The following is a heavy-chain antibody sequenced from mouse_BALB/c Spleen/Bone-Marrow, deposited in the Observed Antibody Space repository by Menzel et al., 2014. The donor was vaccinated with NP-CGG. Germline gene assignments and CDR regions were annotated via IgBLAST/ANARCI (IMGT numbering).Heavy chain of an antibody. CDR2: IRNKANGYTT. V-gene: IGHV7-3*02. Sequence: EVKLVESGGGLVQPGGSLRLSCATSGFTFTDYYMSWVRQPPGKALEWLGFIRNKANGYTTEYSASVKGRFTISRDNSQSILYLQMNTLRAEDSATYYCARDRRYDLAWFAYWGQGTLATVSA. D-gene: IGHD2-14*01. J-gene: IGHJ3*01. CDR1: GFTFTDYY. CDR3: ARDRRYDLAWFAY.